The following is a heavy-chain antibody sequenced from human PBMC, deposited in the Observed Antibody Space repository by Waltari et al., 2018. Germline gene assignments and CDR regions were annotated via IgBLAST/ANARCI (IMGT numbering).Heavy chain of an antibody. CDR2: INPSGGST. Sequence: QVQLVQSGAEVKKPGASVKVSCKASGYTFTSYDINWVRQATGQGLEWMGIINPSGGSTSYAQKFQGRVTMTRDTSTSTVYMELSSLRSEDTAVYYCARDREAKGYFDYWGQGTLVTVSS. V-gene: IGHV1-46*01. CDR1: GYTFTSYD. D-gene: IGHD3-10*01. CDR3: ARDREAKGYFDY. J-gene: IGHJ4*02.